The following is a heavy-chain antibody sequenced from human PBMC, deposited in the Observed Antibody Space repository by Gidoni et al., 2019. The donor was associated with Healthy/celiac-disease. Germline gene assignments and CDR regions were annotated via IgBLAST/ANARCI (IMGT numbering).Heavy chain of an antibody. CDR2: IYYSGST. CDR3: AREGPTVTTYLNYFDY. J-gene: IGHJ4*02. Sequence: QVQLQESGPGLVKPSETLSPTCTVSGGSISSYYWRWIRQPPGKGLEWIGYIYYSGSTNYNPSLKSRVTISVDTSKNQFSLKLSSVTAADTAVYYCAREGPTVTTYLNYFDYWGQGTLVTVSS. D-gene: IGHD4-17*01. V-gene: IGHV4-59*01. CDR1: GGSISSYY.